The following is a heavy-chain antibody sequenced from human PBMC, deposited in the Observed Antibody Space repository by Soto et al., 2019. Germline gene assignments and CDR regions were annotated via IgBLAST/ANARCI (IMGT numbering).Heavy chain of an antibody. CDR1: GFTFSTYA. CDR2: ISGSGDST. V-gene: IGHV3-23*01. D-gene: IGHD6-19*01. Sequence: EVQLLESGGGLVQPGGSLRLSCAASGFTFSTYAMNWVRQAPGKGLEWVSGISGSGDSTYYADSVKGRFTVSRDNSKNTLYLQMNSLRGEATAVFYCAKERSSGWSFDYWGQGTLVTVSP. J-gene: IGHJ4*02. CDR3: AKERSSGWSFDY.